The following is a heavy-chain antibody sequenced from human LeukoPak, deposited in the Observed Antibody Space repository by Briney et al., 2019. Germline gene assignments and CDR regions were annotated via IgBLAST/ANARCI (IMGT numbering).Heavy chain of an antibody. Sequence: SGGSLRLSCAASGFTFSRYTMNWVRQAPGKGLEWVSSISSSGYYIYQADSVKGRFTISRDNAKNSLYLQMNSLRAEDTAVYYCAREARYCSSSRCDYFDYWGQGTLVTVSS. CDR3: AREARYCSSSRCDYFDY. D-gene: IGHD2-2*01. CDR2: ISSSGYYI. V-gene: IGHV3-21*01. J-gene: IGHJ4*02. CDR1: GFTFSRYT.